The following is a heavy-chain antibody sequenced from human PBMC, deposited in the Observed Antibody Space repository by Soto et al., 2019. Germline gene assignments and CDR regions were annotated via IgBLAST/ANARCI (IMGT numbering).Heavy chain of an antibody. CDR3: ARTTVTPGKNWFDP. CDR1: GGSISSYY. V-gene: IGHV4-59*08. D-gene: IGHD4-4*01. CDR2: IYYSGST. Sequence: SETPSLTCTVSGGSISSYYWSWIRQPPGKGLEWIGYIYYSGSTNYNPSLKSRVTISVDTSKNQFSLKLSSVTAADTAVYYCARTTVTPGKNWFDPWGQGTLVTVSS. J-gene: IGHJ5*02.